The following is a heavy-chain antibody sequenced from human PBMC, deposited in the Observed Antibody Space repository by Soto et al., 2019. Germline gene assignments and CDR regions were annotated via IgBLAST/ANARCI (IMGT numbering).Heavy chain of an antibody. CDR2: ISAYNGNT. CDR1: GYTFTSYG. J-gene: IGHJ4*02. CDR3: ARGALGEQPVENAY. D-gene: IGHD6-13*01. V-gene: IGHV1-18*01. Sequence: QVQLVQSGAEVKNPGASVKVSCKASGYTFTSYGISWVRQAPGQGLEWMGWISAYNGNTNYAQTLQGRVTMTTDTSTSTAYMELRMLRSDDTAVYYCARGALGEQPVENAYWGQGTLVTVSS.